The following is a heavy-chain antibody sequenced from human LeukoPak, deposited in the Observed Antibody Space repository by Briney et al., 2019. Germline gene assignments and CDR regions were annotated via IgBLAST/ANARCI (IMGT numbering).Heavy chain of an antibody. CDR1: GGSFSGYY. V-gene: IGHV4-34*01. CDR2: INHSGST. CDR3: ARSPGIAAAGPRFDP. Sequence: SETLSLTCAVYGGSFSGYYWSWIRQPPGMGLEWIGEINHSGSTNYNPSLKSRVTISVDTSKNQFSLKLSSVTAADTAVYYCARSPGIAAAGPRFDPWGQGTLVTVSS. D-gene: IGHD6-13*01. J-gene: IGHJ5*02.